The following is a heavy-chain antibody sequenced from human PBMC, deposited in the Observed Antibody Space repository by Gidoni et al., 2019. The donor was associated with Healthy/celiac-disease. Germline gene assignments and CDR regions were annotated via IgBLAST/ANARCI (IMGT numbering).Heavy chain of an antibody. J-gene: IGHJ3*02. Sequence: QVQLVESGGGLVKPGGSLRLSCAASGFPFTDYSIGWIRLAPGKGLGWVSYIRSSGSTIYYADSVKGRFTISRDNAKNSLYLQMNSLRAEDTAVYYCARDLTVVSDHDAFDIWGQGTMVTVSS. CDR3: ARDLTVVSDHDAFDI. CDR1: GFPFTDYS. V-gene: IGHV3-11*01. CDR2: IRSSGSTI. D-gene: IGHD2-15*01.